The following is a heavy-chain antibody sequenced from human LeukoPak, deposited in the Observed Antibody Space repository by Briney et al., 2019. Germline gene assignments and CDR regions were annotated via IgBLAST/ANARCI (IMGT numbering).Heavy chain of an antibody. CDR3: ARGSRDAFDI. V-gene: IGHV1-2*05. CDR2: INLKSGST. D-gene: IGHD3-10*01. Sequence: ASVQVFCSTSGYTFTGYYMYWVRRARGQGLEYKGRINLKSGSTNYPQKIQDSVTMTRDTSISTAYMELSSLTTDDTVVYYCARGSRDAFDIWGQATIATVPS. J-gene: IGHJ3*02. CDR1: GYTFTGYY.